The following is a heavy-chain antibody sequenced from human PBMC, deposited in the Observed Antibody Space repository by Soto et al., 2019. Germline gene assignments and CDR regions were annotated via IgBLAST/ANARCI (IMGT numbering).Heavy chain of an antibody. D-gene: IGHD1-1*01. Sequence: EVQLLESGGGLVQPGGSLRLSCAASGFTFSSYAMSWVRQAPGKGLEWVSTIGASGASTYYTDSVMGRFTISRDNSNNPLYLQMNSLRAEDTAIYYCAKDRGWNAFFYWVQGTLVTVSS. CDR2: IGASGAST. V-gene: IGHV3-23*01. CDR1: GFTFSSYA. CDR3: AKDRGWNAFFY. J-gene: IGHJ4*02.